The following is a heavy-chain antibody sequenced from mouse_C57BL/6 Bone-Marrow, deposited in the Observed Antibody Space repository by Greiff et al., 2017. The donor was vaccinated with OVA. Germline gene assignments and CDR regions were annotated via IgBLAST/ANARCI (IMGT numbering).Heavy chain of an antibody. CDR1: GYAFTNYL. CDR3: ARDDGYYVDY. J-gene: IGHJ2*01. CDR2: INPGSGGT. Sequence: QVQLKESGAELVRPGTSVKVSCKASGYAFTNYLIEWVKQRPGQGLEWIGVINPGSGGTNYNEKFKGKATLTADKSSSTAYMQLSSLTSEDSAVYYCARDDGYYVDYWGQGTTLTVSS. D-gene: IGHD2-3*01. V-gene: IGHV1-54*01.